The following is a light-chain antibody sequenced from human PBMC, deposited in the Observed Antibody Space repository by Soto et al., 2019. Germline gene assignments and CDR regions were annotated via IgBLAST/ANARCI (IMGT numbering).Light chain of an antibody. J-gene: IGLJ2*01. CDR2: QDS. CDR1: KVGDKY. Sequence: SYDLTQPPSVSVSPGQTARITCSGDKVGDKYACWYQQKPGQSPVLVIYQDSKRPSGIPERFSGSNSGNTATLTISGTQAMDEADYYCQAWDSSTVVFGGGTKLTVL. V-gene: IGLV3-1*01. CDR3: QAWDSSTVV.